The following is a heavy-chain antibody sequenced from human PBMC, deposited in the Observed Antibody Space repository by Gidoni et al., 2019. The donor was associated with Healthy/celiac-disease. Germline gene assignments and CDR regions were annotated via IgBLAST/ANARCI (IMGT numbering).Heavy chain of an antibody. J-gene: IGHJ4*02. CDR1: GLTFSSYS. CDR3: ARDPDFWSGYPFDY. D-gene: IGHD3-3*01. CDR2: MSSSSSYI. Sequence: EVQLVESGGGMVKPGGYLRLSCEADGLTFSSYSMDWVRQAPGKGLEWVSSMSSSSSYINYSDSVKGRFTISSDNAKNSLYLQMNSLRAEDTAVYYCARDPDFWSGYPFDYWGQGTLVTVSS. V-gene: IGHV3-21*01.